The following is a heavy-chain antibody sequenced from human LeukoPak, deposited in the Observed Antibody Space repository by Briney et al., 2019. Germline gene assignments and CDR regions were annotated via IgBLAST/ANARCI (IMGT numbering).Heavy chain of an antibody. CDR2: ISSGSTYI. Sequence: PGGSLRLSCAASGFTFSSYSMNWVRQAPGKGLEWVSSISSGSTYINYADSVKGRFTISRDNAKNSLYLQMNSLRAEDTAVYYCARDLGSGYVFFDYWGQGTLVTVSS. CDR3: ARDLGSGYVFFDY. V-gene: IGHV3-21*01. CDR1: GFTFSSYS. J-gene: IGHJ4*02. D-gene: IGHD5-12*01.